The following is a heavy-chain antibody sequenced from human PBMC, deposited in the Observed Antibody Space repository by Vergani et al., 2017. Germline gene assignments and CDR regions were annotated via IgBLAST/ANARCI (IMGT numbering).Heavy chain of an antibody. CDR1: GGSISSSSYY. CDR3: ARDGSLSSGYYFY. CDR2: IYYSGST. V-gene: IGHV4-39*07. D-gene: IGHD3-22*01. Sequence: QLQLQESGPGLVKPSETLSLTCTVSGGSISSSSYYWGWIRQPPGKGLEWIGSIYYSGSTYYNPSLKSRVTIEVDTSKNQFSLKLSSVTAADTAVYYCARDGSLSSGYYFYWGQGILVTVSS. J-gene: IGHJ4*02.